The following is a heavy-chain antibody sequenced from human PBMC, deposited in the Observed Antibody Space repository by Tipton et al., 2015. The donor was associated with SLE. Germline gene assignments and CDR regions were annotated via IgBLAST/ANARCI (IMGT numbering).Heavy chain of an antibody. CDR2: INHSGST. CDR1: GGSFSGYY. Sequence: TLSLTCAVYGGSFSGYYWSWIRQPLGKGLEWIGEINHSGSTNYNPSLKSRVTISVDTSKNQFSLKLSSVTAADTAVYYCARSFQHWGQGTLVTVSS. CDR3: ARSFQH. V-gene: IGHV4-34*01. J-gene: IGHJ1*01.